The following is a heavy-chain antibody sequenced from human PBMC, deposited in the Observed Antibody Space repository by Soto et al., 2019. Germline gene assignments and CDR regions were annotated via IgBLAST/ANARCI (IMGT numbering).Heavy chain of an antibody. CDR2: IDQTGRT. J-gene: IGHJ4*02. CDR1: GESFSDYF. V-gene: IGHV4-34*01. Sequence: QVQLQQWGAGLLKPSETLSLTCAVSGESFSDYFWSWIRQPPGKGLEWIGEIDQTGRTNYNPSLKSRVIMSVDTSKNQFSLNLSSVTAADTAVYYCARTVGAAYYFDFWGQGALVTVSS. CDR3: ARTVGAAYYFDF. D-gene: IGHD1-26*01.